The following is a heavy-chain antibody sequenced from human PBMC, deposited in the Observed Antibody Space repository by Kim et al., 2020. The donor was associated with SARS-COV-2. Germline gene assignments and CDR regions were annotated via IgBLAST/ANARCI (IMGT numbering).Heavy chain of an antibody. CDR2: INHSGST. Sequence: SETLSLTCAVYGGSFSGYYWSWIRQPPGKGLEWIGEINHSGSTNYNPSLKSRVTISVDTSKNQFSLKLSSVTAADTAVYYCARGLYVSLSYGMDVWGQGTTVTVSS. D-gene: IGHD3-10*02. CDR3: ARGLYVSLSYGMDV. J-gene: IGHJ6*02. CDR1: GGSFSGYY. V-gene: IGHV4-34*01.